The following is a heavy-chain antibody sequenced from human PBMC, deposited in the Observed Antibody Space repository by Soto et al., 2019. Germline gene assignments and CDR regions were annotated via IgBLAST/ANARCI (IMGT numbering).Heavy chain of an antibody. D-gene: IGHD3-3*01. CDR1: GYTFTCYG. CDR2: ISAYNGNT. Sequence: ASVKVSCKASGYTFTCYGISWVRQAPGQGLEWMGWISAYNGNTNYAQKLQGRVTMTTDTSTSTAYMELRSLRSDDTAVYYCARDFQRTKYYDFWSGYYHNWFDPWGQGTLVTVSS. J-gene: IGHJ5*02. CDR3: ARDFQRTKYYDFWSGYYHNWFDP. V-gene: IGHV1-18*04.